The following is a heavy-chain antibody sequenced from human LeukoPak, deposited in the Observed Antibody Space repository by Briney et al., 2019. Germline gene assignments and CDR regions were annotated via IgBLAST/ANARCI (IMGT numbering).Heavy chain of an antibody. D-gene: IGHD6-19*01. CDR3: AKASRGPKRPDLDY. V-gene: IGHV3-23*01. CDR2: ISGSGGST. J-gene: IGHJ4*02. Sequence: GGSLRLSCAASGFTFSSYAMSWVRQAPGKGLEWVSAISGSGGSTYYADSVKGRLTISRDNSKNTLYLQMNSLRAEDTAVYYCAKASRGPKRPDLDYWGQGTLVTVSS. CDR1: GFTFSSYA.